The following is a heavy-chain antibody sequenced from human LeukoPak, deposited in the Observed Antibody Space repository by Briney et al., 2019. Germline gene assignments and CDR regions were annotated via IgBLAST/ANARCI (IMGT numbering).Heavy chain of an antibody. J-gene: IGHJ4*02. CDR3: AKEAVDYYHSSGYYPFDY. CDR1: GFTFSSYG. V-gene: IGHV3-33*06. CDR2: IWYDGSNK. D-gene: IGHD3-22*01. Sequence: PGGSLRLSCAASGFTFSSYGMHWVRQAPGKGLEWVAVIWYDGSNKYYADSVKGRFTIPRDNSKNTLYLQMNSLRAEDTAVYYCAKEAVDYYHSSGYYPFDYWGQGTLVTVSS.